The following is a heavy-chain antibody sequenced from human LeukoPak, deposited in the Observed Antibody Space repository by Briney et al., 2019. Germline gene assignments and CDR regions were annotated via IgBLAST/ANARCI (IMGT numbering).Heavy chain of an antibody. CDR1: GGSFSGYY. J-gene: IGHJ5*02. CDR2: INHSGST. Sequence: SETLSLTCAVYGGSFSGYYWSWIRQPPGKGLEWLGEINHSGSTNHNPSLKSRVTISVDTSKNQFSLKLSSVTAADTAVYYCAKEKYSSSSDWFDPWGQGTLVTVSS. D-gene: IGHD6-6*01. CDR3: AKEKYSSSSDWFDP. V-gene: IGHV4-34*01.